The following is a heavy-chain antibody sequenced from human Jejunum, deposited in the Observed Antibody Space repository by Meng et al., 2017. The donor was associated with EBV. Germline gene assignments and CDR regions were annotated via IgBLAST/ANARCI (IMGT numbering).Heavy chain of an antibody. CDR1: GDSNDSWSW. CDR2: IYYRGSP. J-gene: IGHJ4*02. CDR3: VRGGDYCLVY. D-gene: IGHD2-21*02. Sequence: QVQRKGSGPGLVNPSGPLSLPCVGSGDSNDSWSWWSWVRPSPGGGLEGIGEIYYRGSPNYNPSLKGRVTILVDRSENYFSLHLSSVTAADTAVYYCVRGGDYCLVYWGQGTLVTVSS. V-gene: IGHV4-4*02.